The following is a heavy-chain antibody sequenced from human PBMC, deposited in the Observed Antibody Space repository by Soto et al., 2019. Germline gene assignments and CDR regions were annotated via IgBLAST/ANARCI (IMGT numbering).Heavy chain of an antibody. J-gene: IGHJ4*02. V-gene: IGHV1-46*03. CDR2: INPSGGST. CDR1: GYTFTSYY. CDR3: ASSPRSIVVVTAYDY. D-gene: IGHD2-21*02. Sequence: QVQLVQSGAEVKKPGASVKVSCKASGYTFTSYYMHWVRQAPGQGLEWMGIINPSGGSTSYAQKFHGRVTRTRDTSTSTVDMELSSLRSEDTAVYYCASSPRSIVVVTAYDYWGPGTLVTVSS.